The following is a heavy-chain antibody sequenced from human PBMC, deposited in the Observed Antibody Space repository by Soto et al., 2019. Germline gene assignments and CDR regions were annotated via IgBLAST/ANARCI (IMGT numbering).Heavy chain of an antibody. CDR2: ISAYNGNT. CDR1: GYTFTSYG. J-gene: IGHJ6*03. CDR3: ATSSPYHYYYYYMDV. D-gene: IGHD6-13*01. V-gene: IGHV1-18*01. Sequence: ASVKVSCKASGYTFTSYGISWVRQAPGQGLEWMGWISAYNGNTNYAQKLQGRVTMTTDTSTSTAYMELRSLRSDDTAVYYCATSSPYHYYYYYMDVWGKGTTVTVSS.